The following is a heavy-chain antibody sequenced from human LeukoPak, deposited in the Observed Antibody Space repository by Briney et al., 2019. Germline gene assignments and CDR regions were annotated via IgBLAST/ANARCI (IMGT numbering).Heavy chain of an antibody. D-gene: IGHD6-13*01. J-gene: IGHJ5*02. Sequence: PSESLSLTCTVSGGSISSYYWSWIRRPPGKGLEWIGYIYYSGSTNYNPSLKSRVTISVDTSKNQFSLKLSSVTAADTAVYYCARVSSWYGGWFDPWGQGTLVTVSS. CDR1: GGSISSYY. CDR3: ARVSSWYGGWFDP. CDR2: IYYSGST. V-gene: IGHV4-59*01.